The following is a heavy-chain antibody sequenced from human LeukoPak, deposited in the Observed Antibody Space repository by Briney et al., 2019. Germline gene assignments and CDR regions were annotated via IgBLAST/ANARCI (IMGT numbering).Heavy chain of an antibody. J-gene: IGHJ4*02. Sequence: GGSLRLSCAASGFTVSSNYMSWVRQAPGKGLEWVSVIYSGGSTYYADSVKGRFTISRDNSKNTLYLQMNSLRAEDTAVYYCARVPYGSSPHFDYWGQGTLVTVSS. CDR1: GFTVSSNY. D-gene: IGHD2-2*03. CDR3: ARVPYGSSPHFDY. CDR2: IYSGGST. V-gene: IGHV3-66*01.